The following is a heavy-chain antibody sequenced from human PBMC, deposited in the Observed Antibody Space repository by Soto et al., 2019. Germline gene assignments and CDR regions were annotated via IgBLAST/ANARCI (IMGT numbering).Heavy chain of an antibody. J-gene: IGHJ4*02. CDR1: GFTFSSYA. D-gene: IGHD3-3*01. V-gene: IGHV3-30-3*01. Sequence: QVQLVESGGGVVQPGRSLSLSCATSGFTFSSYAMHWVRQAPGKGPEWVAIISYDGSNKYYADSVKGRFIISRDNSKNTLFLQMNSLRTEDTAVYHCARGDGMSGPEGYWGQGTLVTVAS. CDR2: ISYDGSNK. CDR3: ARGDGMSGPEGY.